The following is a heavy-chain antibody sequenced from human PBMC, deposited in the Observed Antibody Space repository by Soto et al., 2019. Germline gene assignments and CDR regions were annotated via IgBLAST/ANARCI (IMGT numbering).Heavy chain of an antibody. V-gene: IGHV3-74*03. Sequence: EVRLEEAGGGFVQPGGSLRVSCSGSGFIFSSFWMHWVRQGPGKGLEWVSRINGDGASLAYADSVKGRFSISRDNVKNTLHLQMNSLGADDTAVYFCAREGSLGLDVWGLGTTVTVSS. CDR2: INGDGASL. CDR3: AREGSLGLDV. D-gene: IGHD3-10*01. J-gene: IGHJ6*02. CDR1: GFIFSSFW.